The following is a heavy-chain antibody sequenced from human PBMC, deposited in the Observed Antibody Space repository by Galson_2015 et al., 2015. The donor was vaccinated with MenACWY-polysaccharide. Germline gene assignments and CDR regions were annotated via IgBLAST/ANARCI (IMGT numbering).Heavy chain of an antibody. CDR3: AREIDCHNFGYFDN. J-gene: IGHJ4*02. CDR1: GFVFSDYA. Sequence: SLRLSCAASGFVFSDYAVHWVRQAPGKGLDWLAGASDDGGDRFYADSVKGRFLISRDNSKNTLYLQMNSLRAEDTAVYYCAREIDCHNFGYFDNWGQ. CDR2: ASDDGGDR. V-gene: IGHV3-30*04. D-gene: IGHD3-3*01.